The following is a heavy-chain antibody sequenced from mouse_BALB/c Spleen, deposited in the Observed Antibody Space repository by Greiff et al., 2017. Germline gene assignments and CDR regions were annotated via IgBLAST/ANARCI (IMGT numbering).Heavy chain of an antibody. V-gene: IGHV5-6-5*01. D-gene: IGHD1-2*01. Sequence: EVKVEESGGGLVKPGGSLKLSCAASGFTFSSYAMSWVRQTPEKRLEWVASISSGGSTYYPDSVKGRFTISRDNARNILYLQMSSLRSEDTAMYYCARGPITTAPTWFAYWGQGTLVTVSA. CDR2: ISSGGST. J-gene: IGHJ3*01. CDR3: ARGPITTAPTWFAY. CDR1: GFTFSSYA.